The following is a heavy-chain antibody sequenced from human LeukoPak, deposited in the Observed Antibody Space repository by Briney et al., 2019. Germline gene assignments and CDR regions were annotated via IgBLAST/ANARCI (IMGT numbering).Heavy chain of an antibody. D-gene: IGHD3-22*01. Sequence: ASVKVSCKASGGTFSSYAISWVRQAPGQGLEWMGRIISILGIANYAQKFQGRVTITADKSTSTAYMELSSLRSEDTAVYYCARDRQYYYDSSGYNDYWGQGTLVTVSS. CDR1: GGTFSSYA. J-gene: IGHJ4*02. CDR2: IISILGIA. CDR3: ARDRQYYYDSSGYNDY. V-gene: IGHV1-69*04.